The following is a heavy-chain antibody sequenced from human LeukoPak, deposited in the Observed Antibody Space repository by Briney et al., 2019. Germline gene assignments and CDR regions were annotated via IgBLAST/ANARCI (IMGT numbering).Heavy chain of an antibody. CDR1: GGSISSGDYY. V-gene: IGHV4-30-4*08. J-gene: IGHJ6*03. CDR3: ARDSHRFLEWSPYYMDV. D-gene: IGHD3-3*01. CDR2: IYYSGST. Sequence: PSETLSLTCTVSGGSISSGDYYWSWIRQPPGKGLEWIGYIYYSGSTYYNPSLKSRVTISVDTSKNQFSLKLSSVTAADTAVYYCARDSHRFLEWSPYYMDVWGKGTTVTVSS.